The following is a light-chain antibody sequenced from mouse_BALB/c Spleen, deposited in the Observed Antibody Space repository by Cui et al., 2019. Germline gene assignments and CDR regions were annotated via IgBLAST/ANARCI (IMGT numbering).Light chain of an antibody. Sequence: QIVLNQSPAPMSASPGEKVTMTCSASSSVSYMYWYQQKPRASPKPWIYLTSNLASGVPARFSVSGSGTSYSLTISSMEAEDAATYYCQQWSSNPPTFGGGTKLEIK. CDR1: SSVSY. V-gene: IGKV4-68*01. CDR3: QQWSSNPPT. CDR2: LTS. J-gene: IGKJ1*01.